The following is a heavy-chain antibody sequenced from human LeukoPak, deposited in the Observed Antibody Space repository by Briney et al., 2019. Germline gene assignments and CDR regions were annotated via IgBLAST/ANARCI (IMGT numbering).Heavy chain of an antibody. J-gene: IGHJ3*02. V-gene: IGHV3-15*01. Sequence: GGSLRLSCAASGFTFSNAWMSWVRQAPGKGLEWVGRIKSKTDGGTTDYAAPVKGRFTISRDDSKNTLYLQMNSLKTEDTAVYYCTTEKLTYYYDRSGYSRPDAFDIWGQVTMVTVSS. CDR3: TTEKLTYYYDRSGYSRPDAFDI. CDR1: GFTFSNAW. CDR2: IKSKTDGGTT. D-gene: IGHD3-22*01.